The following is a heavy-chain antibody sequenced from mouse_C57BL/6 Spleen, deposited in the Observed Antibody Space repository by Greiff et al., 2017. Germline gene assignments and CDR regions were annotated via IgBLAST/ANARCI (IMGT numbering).Heavy chain of an antibody. D-gene: IGHD2-3*01. J-gene: IGHJ1*03. Sequence: EVKLVESGPGLVKPSQSLSLTCSVTGYSIPSGYYWNWVRQFPGNKLEWMGYISYDGSNNYNPSLKNRISITRDTSKNQFFLKLNSVTTEDTATYYCARVSDGYWYFDVWGTGTTVTVSS. CDR3: ARVSDGYWYFDV. CDR1: GYSIPSGYY. CDR2: ISYDGSN. V-gene: IGHV3-6*01.